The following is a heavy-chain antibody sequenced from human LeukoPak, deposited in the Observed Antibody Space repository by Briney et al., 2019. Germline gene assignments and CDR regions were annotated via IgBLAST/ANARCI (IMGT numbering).Heavy chain of an antibody. CDR2: IFYSGST. CDR1: GGSINSAHFY. D-gene: IGHD3-22*01. Sequence: SETLSLTCSGSGGSINSAHFYWNWIRQPPGKGLEWVGYIFYSGSTYYNPSLKSRFTISVDTSKNQFSLKLSSVTAADTAVYYCARLNDSSGLDAFDIWGQGTMVTVSS. CDR3: ARLNDSSGLDAFDI. V-gene: IGHV4-31*03. J-gene: IGHJ3*02.